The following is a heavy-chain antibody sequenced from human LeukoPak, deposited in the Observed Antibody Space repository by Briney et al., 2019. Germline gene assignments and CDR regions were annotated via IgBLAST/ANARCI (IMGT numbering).Heavy chain of an antibody. V-gene: IGHV3-74*01. CDR3: TRDTTTFDY. CDR1: GFTFSSYA. D-gene: IGHD1-1*01. Sequence: GRSLRLSCAASGFTFSSYAMHWVRQAPGKGLAWVSRINTDGRTTVYADSVKGRFTIFRDNAKNTLYLQMTSLSAEDTAVYYCTRDTTTFDYWGQGTLVTVSS. CDR2: INTDGRTT. J-gene: IGHJ4*02.